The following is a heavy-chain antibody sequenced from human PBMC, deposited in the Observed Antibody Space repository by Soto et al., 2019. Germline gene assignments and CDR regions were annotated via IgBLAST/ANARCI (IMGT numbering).Heavy chain of an antibody. CDR2: ISAYNGNT. V-gene: IGHV1-18*01. J-gene: IGHJ6*02. Sequence: QVQLVQSGAEVKKPGASVKVSCKASGYTFTSYGISWVRQAPGQGLEWMGWISAYNGNTNYAQKLQGRVTRTTDTSTSTAYMELRSLRSDDTAVYYCARDYGTESGYYYYGMDVWGQGTTVTVSS. CDR3: ARDYGTESGYYYYGMDV. D-gene: IGHD3-3*01. CDR1: GYTFTSYG.